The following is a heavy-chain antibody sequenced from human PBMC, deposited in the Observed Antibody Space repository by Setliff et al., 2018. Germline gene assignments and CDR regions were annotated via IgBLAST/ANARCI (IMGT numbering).Heavy chain of an antibody. D-gene: IGHD4-17*01. V-gene: IGHV7-4-1*01. CDR3: ARDNGDYGRTSFDY. CDR1: GSTFTSYY. CDR2: INTENGNP. Sequence: ASVKVSCKASGSTFTSYYMHWVRQAPGQGLEWLGWINTENGNPTYAQDFTGRFVFSLDTTVNTAFLQIRTLKAEDTAVYYCARDNGDYGRTSFDYWGQGALVTVSS. J-gene: IGHJ4*02.